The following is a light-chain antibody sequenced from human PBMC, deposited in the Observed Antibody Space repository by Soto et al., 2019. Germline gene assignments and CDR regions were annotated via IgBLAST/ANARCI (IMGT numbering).Light chain of an antibody. Sequence: EIVLTQSPGTLSLSPGERATLSCRASQSLSSSYLAWYQQKPGQAPRLLIYGASSRATGIPDRFSGSRSGTGFSLTITRLEPEDFAVYYCQQYGGSPPYTFGQGTTVEIK. CDR2: GAS. CDR3: QQYGGSPPYT. CDR1: QSLSSSY. V-gene: IGKV3-20*01. J-gene: IGKJ2*01.